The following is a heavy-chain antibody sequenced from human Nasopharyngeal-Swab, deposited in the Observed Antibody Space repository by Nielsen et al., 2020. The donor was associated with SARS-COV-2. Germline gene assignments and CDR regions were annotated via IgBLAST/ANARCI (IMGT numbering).Heavy chain of an antibody. V-gene: IGHV1-8*01. Sequence: ASVKVSCKASGYTFTCYDINWVRQATGQGLEWMGWMNPNSGNTGYAQKFQGRVTMTRNTSISTAYMELSSLRSEDTAVYYCARDIVVVVAATPYYYYGMDVWGQGTTVTVSS. CDR1: GYTFTCYD. D-gene: IGHD2-15*01. CDR3: ARDIVVVVAATPYYYYGMDV. CDR2: MNPNSGNT. J-gene: IGHJ6*02.